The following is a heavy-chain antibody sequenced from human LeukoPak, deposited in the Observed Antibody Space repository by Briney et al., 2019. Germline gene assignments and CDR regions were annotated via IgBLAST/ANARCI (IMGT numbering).Heavy chain of an antibody. CDR3: AKAIYGSGTYLFDY. CDR2: ISGSGGST. V-gene: IGHV3-23*01. CDR1: RFTFSSYD. J-gene: IGHJ4*02. Sequence: GGSLRLSCAASRFTFSSYDMTWVRQAPGKGLEWVSAISGSGGSTYYADSVKGRFTISRDNSKNTLYLQMNSLRAEDTAVYYCAKAIYGSGTYLFDYWGQGSLVTVSA. D-gene: IGHD3-10*01.